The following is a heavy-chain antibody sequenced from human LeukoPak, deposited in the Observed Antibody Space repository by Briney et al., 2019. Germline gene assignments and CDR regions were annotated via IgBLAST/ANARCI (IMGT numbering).Heavy chain of an antibody. D-gene: IGHD3-22*01. J-gene: IGHJ3*02. CDR3: ASPSKLVISRGGFDM. V-gene: IGHV4-39*01. Sequence: SETLSLTCTVSGGSSSDTTYYWTWIRQPPGKGLEWIASIYFSETKYNPSLKSRVTISGDTSKNQFSLKLSSVTAADTAVYYCASPSKLVISRGGFDMWDQGTVVTVSA. CDR2: IYFSET. CDR1: GGSSSDTTYY.